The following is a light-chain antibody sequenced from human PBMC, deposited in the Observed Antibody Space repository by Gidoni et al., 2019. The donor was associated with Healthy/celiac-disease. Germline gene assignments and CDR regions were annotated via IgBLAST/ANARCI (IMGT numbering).Light chain of an antibody. CDR2: GAS. V-gene: IGKV3-20*01. CDR3: QQYGSSPRT. Sequence: EIVFTQSPGTLSLSPVERATLSCRASQSVTSSYLDWYQQKPGQAPRLLIDGASSRATGLPDRVSGSGSGTDFTRTISRLETEDFAVYDCQQYGSSPRTLGQGTKLEIK. CDR1: QSVTSSY. J-gene: IGKJ2*02.